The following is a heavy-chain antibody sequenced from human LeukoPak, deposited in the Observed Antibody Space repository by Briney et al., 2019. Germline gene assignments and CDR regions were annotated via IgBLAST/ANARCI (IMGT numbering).Heavy chain of an antibody. CDR2: INHSGST. D-gene: IGHD6-13*01. J-gene: IGHJ6*03. V-gene: IGHV4-34*01. CDR3: ARGGPQYSSSWYLEGYYYYMDV. Sequence: PSETLSLTCAVYGGSFSGYYWSWIRQPPGKGLEWIGEINHSGSTNYNPSLKSRVTISVDTSKNQFSLKLSSVTAADTAVYYCARGGPQYSSSWYLEGYYYYMDVWGKGTTVTVSS. CDR1: GGSFSGYY.